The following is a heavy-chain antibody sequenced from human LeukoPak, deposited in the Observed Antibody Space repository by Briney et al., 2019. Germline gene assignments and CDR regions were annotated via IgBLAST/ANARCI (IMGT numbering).Heavy chain of an antibody. CDR2: IYSGGST. CDR3: ARGGGAYCGGDCFRAFDI. Sequence: GGSLRLSCAISGFTVSNNYMSWVRQPPGKGLEWVSVIYSGGSTYYADSVKGRFTISRDTTKNTLYLQMNSLRAEDTAVYYCARGGGAYCGGDCFRAFDIWGQGTMVTVSP. CDR1: GFTVSNNY. V-gene: IGHV3-53*01. D-gene: IGHD2-21*02. J-gene: IGHJ3*02.